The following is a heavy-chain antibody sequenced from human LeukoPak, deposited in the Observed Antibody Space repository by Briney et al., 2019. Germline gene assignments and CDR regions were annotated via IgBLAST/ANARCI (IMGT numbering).Heavy chain of an antibody. Sequence: ASVKVSCKASGYTFTGYYMHWVRQAPGQGLEWMGWINPNSGGTNYAQKFQGSVTMTRDTSISTAYMELSRLRTDDTAVYYCARDRVLRYFDWMDYYYYYYMDVWGKGTTVTVSS. V-gene: IGHV1-2*04. CDR1: GYTFTGYY. CDR2: INPNSGGT. J-gene: IGHJ6*03. D-gene: IGHD3-9*01. CDR3: ARDRVLRYFDWMDYYYYYYMDV.